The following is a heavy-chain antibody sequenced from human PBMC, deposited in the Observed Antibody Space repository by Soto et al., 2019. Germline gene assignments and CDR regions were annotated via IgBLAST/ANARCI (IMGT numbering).Heavy chain of an antibody. V-gene: IGHV3-30-3*01. D-gene: IGHD3-3*01. CDR1: GFTFSSYA. J-gene: IGHJ4*02. CDR3: ARDRTIFGVVAYLDY. CDR2: ISYDGSNK. Sequence: QVQLVESGGGVVQPGRSLRLSCAASGFTFSSYAMHWVRQAPGKGLEWVAVISYDGSNKYYADSVKGRFTISRDNSKNTLYLQMNSLRAEDTAVYYCARDRTIFGVVAYLDYWGQGTLVTVSS.